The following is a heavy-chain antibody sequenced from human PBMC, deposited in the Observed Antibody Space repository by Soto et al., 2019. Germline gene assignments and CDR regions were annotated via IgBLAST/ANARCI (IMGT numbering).Heavy chain of an antibody. V-gene: IGHV4-34*01. CDR2: INHSGST. CDR3: ARDRTVLNYYYYYGMDV. D-gene: IGHD4-17*01. J-gene: IGHJ6*02. Sequence: SETLSLTCAVYGGSFSGYYWSWIRQPPGKGLEWIGEINHSGSTNYNPSLKSRVTISVDTSKNQFSLRLSSVTAADTAVYYCARDRTVLNYYYYYGMDVWGQGTTVTVSS. CDR1: GGSFSGYY.